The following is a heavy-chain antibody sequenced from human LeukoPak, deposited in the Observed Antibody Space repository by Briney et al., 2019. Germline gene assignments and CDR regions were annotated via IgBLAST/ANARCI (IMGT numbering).Heavy chain of an antibody. CDR2: ISWNSGSI. Sequence: PGGSLRLSCEASGFTFSNYAMHWVRQAPGKGLEWVSGISWNSGSIGYADSVKGRFTISRDNAKNSLYLQMNSLRAEDMALYYCAKDIGYDFWSGLDYWGQGTLVTVSS. J-gene: IGHJ4*02. D-gene: IGHD3-3*01. CDR3: AKDIGYDFWSGLDY. CDR1: GFTFSNYA. V-gene: IGHV3-9*03.